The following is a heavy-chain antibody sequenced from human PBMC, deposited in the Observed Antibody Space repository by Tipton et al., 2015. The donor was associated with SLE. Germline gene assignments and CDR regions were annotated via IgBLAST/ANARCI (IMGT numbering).Heavy chain of an antibody. V-gene: IGHV3-23*03. Sequence: SLRLSCAASGFTFNNYVMMWVRQAPGKGLEWVSALYSGGSSTSYADSVKGRFTISRDNARNSLYLQLNSLRAEDTALYYCARDCWGRPVNVDGFDIWGPGTMVTVSS. J-gene: IGHJ3*02. CDR3: ARDCWGRPVNVDGFDI. CDR2: LYSGGSST. D-gene: IGHD3-16*01. CDR1: GFTFNNYV.